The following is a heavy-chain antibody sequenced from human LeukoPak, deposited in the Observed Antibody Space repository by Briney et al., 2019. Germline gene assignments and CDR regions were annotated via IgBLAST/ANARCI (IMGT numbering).Heavy chain of an antibody. Sequence: PSETLSLTCAVYGGSFSGYYWSWIRQPPGKGLEWIGEINPSGSTNYNPSLKSRVTISVDTSKNQFSLKLSSVTAADTAVYYCARGPPPRITMVRGISWFDPWGPGTLVTVSS. J-gene: IGHJ5*02. CDR3: ARGPPPRITMVRGISWFDP. CDR1: GGSFSGYY. CDR2: INPSGST. D-gene: IGHD3-10*01. V-gene: IGHV4-34*01.